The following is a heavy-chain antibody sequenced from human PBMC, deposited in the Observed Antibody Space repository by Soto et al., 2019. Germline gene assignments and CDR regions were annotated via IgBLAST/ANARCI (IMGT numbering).Heavy chain of an antibody. J-gene: IGHJ3*02. CDR2: IYTSGST. CDR3: AREGDYDSSGYYHSDAFDI. CDR1: GGSISSYY. D-gene: IGHD3-22*01. Sequence: PSETLSLTCTVSGGSISSYYWSWIRQPAGKGLEWIGRIYTSGSTNYNPSLKSRVTMSVDTSKNQFSLKLSSVTAADTAVYYCAREGDYDSSGYYHSDAFDIWGQWTLVTVSS. V-gene: IGHV4-4*07.